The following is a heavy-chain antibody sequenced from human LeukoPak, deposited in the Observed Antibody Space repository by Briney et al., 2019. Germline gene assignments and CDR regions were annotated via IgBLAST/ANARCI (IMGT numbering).Heavy chain of an antibody. D-gene: IGHD6-13*01. J-gene: IGHJ5*02. V-gene: IGHV1-46*03. CDR1: GYTFTSYY. CDR3: ARDSIAAAGENWFDP. CDR2: INPSGGST. Sequence: GASVKVSCEASGYTFTSYYMHWVRQAPGQGLEWMGIINPSGGSTSYAQKFQGRVTMTRDTSTSTVYMELSSLRSEDTAVYYCARDSIAAAGENWFDPWGQGTLVTVSS.